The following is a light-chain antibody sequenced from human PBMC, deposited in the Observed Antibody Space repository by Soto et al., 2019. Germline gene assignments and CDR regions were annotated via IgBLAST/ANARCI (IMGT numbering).Light chain of an antibody. CDR1: SSDVGGYNY. Sequence: QSAPTQPASVSGSPGQSISISCTGTSSDVGGYNYVSWYQQHPGKAPKLIFSEVSNRPSGVSNRFSGSKSANTAFLTISGLQAEDEADYYCSSYTSSVTWVFCGGTKLTVL. V-gene: IGLV2-14*01. CDR2: EVS. CDR3: SSYTSSVTWV. J-gene: IGLJ3*02.